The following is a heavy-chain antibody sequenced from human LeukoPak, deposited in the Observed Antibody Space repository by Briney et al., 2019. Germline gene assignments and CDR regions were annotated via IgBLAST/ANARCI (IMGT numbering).Heavy chain of an antibody. CDR3: AKDRVAVARWYFDL. V-gene: IGHV3-30*19. D-gene: IGHD6-19*01. Sequence: GGSLRLSCAASGFTFSSYGMHWVRQAPGKGLEWVAVISSDGGNEDYADSVEGRFTLSRDTSKNMVYLQMNSLTVEDTAVYYCAKDRVAVARWYFDLWGRGTLVTVSS. CDR1: GFTFSSYG. CDR2: ISSDGGNE. J-gene: IGHJ2*01.